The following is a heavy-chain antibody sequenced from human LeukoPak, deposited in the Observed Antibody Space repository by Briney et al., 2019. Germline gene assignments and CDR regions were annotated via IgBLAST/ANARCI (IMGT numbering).Heavy chain of an antibody. V-gene: IGHV1-18*01. CDR1: GYTFTSYG. J-gene: IGHJ6*03. Sequence: ASVKVSCKASGYTFTSYGISWVRQAPGQGLEWMGWISAYNGNTNYAQKLQGRVTMTTDTSTSTAYKELRSLRSDGTAVYYCARVRVTMAGHYMDVWGKGTTVTVSS. D-gene: IGHD3-10*01. CDR3: ARVRVTMAGHYMDV. CDR2: ISAYNGNT.